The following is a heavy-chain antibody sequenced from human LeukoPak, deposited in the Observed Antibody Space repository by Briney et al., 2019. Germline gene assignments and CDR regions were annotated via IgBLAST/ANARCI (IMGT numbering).Heavy chain of an antibody. V-gene: IGHV3-23*01. D-gene: IGHD3-9*01. CDR1: GFTLSSFG. J-gene: IGHJ4*02. CDR3: AKDRFYDILTGYPDY. Sequence: GGSLRLSCAASGFTLSSFGMSWVRQAPGKGLEWVSAISGSSGRTYYADAVKGRFTVSRDISKNTVSLQMNRLRADDTAMYHYAKDRFYDILTGYPDYWGQGTLVTVPS. CDR2: ISGSSGRT.